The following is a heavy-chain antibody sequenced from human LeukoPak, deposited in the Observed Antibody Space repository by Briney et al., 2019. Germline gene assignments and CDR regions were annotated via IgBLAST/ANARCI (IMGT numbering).Heavy chain of an antibody. CDR3: ARDSRLGCSSTSCYSGPGYYYYYYMDV. V-gene: IGHV1-2*02. D-gene: IGHD2-2*01. J-gene: IGHJ6*03. CDR1: GYTFTGYY. CDR2: INPNSGGT. Sequence: ASVKVSCKASGYTFTGYYMHWVRQAPGQGLEWMGWINPNSGGTNYAQKFQGRVTMTRDTSISTAYMELSRLRSDDTAVYYCARDSRLGCSSTSCYSGPGYYYYYYMDVWGKGTTVTVSS.